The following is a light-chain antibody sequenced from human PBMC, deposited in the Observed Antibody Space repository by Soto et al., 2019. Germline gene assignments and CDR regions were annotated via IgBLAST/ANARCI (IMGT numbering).Light chain of an antibody. CDR1: HDIGYY. V-gene: IGKV1-33*01. Sequence: DIQMTQSTSSLSASGGDRGTITCQASHDIGYYLNWYQHKPGKAPKLLIYDAYNFETGVPSRFSGGVCGTHLSFTIGGLDPEDIASYYCHYSRHFPLLGPGTKVEMK. CDR3: HYSRHFPL. J-gene: IGKJ3*01. CDR2: DAY.